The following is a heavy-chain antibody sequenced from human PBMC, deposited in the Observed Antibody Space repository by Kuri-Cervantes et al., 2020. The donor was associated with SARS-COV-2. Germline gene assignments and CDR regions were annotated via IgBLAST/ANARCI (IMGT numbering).Heavy chain of an antibody. D-gene: IGHD6-13*01. Sequence: ASVKVSCKASGYTFTSYGISWVRQAPGQGLEWMGWISAYNGNTNYAQKLQGIVTMTTDTSTSTAYMELRSLRSDDTAVYYCARDRIAAAGFSCQEYWGQGTLVTVSS. V-gene: IGHV1-18*01. CDR1: GYTFTSYG. CDR3: ARDRIAAAGFSCQEY. CDR2: ISAYNGNT. J-gene: IGHJ4*02.